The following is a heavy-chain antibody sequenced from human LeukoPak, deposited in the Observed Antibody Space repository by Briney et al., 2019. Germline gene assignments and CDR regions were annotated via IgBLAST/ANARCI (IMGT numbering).Heavy chain of an antibody. CDR3: ARAIAARFGFDY. J-gene: IGHJ4*02. CDR2: IYSGGCT. Sequence: GGSLRLSCAASGFTVSSNYMSWVRQAPGKGLEWVSVIYSGGCTYYADSVKGRFTISRDNSKNTLYLQMNSLRAEDTAVYYCARAIAARFGFDYWGQGTLVTVSS. CDR1: GFTVSSNY. D-gene: IGHD6-6*01. V-gene: IGHV3-66*02.